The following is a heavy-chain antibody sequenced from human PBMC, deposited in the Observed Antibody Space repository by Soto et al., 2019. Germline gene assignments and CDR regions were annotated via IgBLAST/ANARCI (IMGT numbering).Heavy chain of an antibody. CDR1: GGTFSSYA. Sequence: QVQLVQSGAEVKKPGSSVKVSCKASGGTFSSYAISWVRQAPGQGLEWMGGTIPIFGTANYAQKFQGRGTITADEATSTAYMELSSLRAEDTAVYYCARASYSGTTSDYWGQGTLVTVSS. CDR2: TIPIFGTA. CDR3: ARASYSGTTSDY. V-gene: IGHV1-69*12. D-gene: IGHD3-10*01. J-gene: IGHJ4*02.